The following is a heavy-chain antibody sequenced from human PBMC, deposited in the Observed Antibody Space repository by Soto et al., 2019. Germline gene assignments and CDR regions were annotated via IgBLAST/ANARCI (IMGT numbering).Heavy chain of an antibody. Sequence: GSLRLSCAASGFTFSSYGMHWVRQAPGKGLEWVAVISYDGSNKYYADSVKGRFTISRDNSKNTLYLQMNSLRAEDTAVYYCAKEGGYSYRLEFHFDYWGQGTLVTVSS. D-gene: IGHD5-18*01. CDR3: AKEGGYSYRLEFHFDY. J-gene: IGHJ4*02. CDR2: ISYDGSNK. V-gene: IGHV3-30*18. CDR1: GFTFSSYG.